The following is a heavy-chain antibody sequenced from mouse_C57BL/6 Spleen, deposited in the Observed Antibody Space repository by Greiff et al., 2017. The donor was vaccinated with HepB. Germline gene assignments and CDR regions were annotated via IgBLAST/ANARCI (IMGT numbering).Heavy chain of an antibody. Sequence: QVQLQQPGAELVRPGTSVKLSCKASGYTFTSYWMHWVKQRPGQGLEWIGVIDPSDSYTNYNQKFKGKATLTVDTSSSTAYMQLSSLTSEDSAVYYCASPYYNGSSYWYFDVWGTGTTVTVSS. D-gene: IGHD1-1*01. CDR2: IDPSDSYT. V-gene: IGHV1-59*01. CDR1: GYTFTSYW. J-gene: IGHJ1*03. CDR3: ASPYYNGSSYWYFDV.